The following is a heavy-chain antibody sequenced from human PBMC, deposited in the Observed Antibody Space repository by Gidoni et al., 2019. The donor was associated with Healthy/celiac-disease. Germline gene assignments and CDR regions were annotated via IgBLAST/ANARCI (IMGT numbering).Heavy chain of an antibody. Sequence: QVQLVQSGAEVKKPGSSVKVSCKASGGTFSSYAISWVRQAPGQGLEWMGGIIPIFGTANYAQKFQGRVTITADESTSTAYMELSSLRSEDTAVYYCVRGENVLRYFDWLLGYWGQGTLVTVSS. CDR3: VRGENVLRYFDWLLGY. J-gene: IGHJ4*02. CDR2: IIPIFGTA. V-gene: IGHV1-69*01. D-gene: IGHD3-9*01. CDR1: GGTFSSYA.